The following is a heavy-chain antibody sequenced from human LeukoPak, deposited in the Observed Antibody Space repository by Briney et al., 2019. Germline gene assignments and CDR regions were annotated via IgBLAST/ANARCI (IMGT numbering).Heavy chain of an antibody. Sequence: SETLSLTCAVYGGSFSGYYWSWIRQPPGKGLEWIGEINHSGSTNYNPSLKSRVTISVDTSKNQFSLKLSSVTASDTAVYYCARGRIQLWHMDVWGKGTTVTISS. D-gene: IGHD5-18*01. CDR3: ARGRIQLWHMDV. V-gene: IGHV4-34*01. CDR1: GGSFSGYY. CDR2: INHSGST. J-gene: IGHJ6*03.